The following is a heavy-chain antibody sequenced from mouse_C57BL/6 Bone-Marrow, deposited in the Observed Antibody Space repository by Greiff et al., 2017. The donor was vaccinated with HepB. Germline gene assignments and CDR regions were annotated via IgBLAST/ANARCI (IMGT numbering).Heavy chain of an antibody. CDR1: GYTFTDYY. J-gene: IGHJ3*01. D-gene: IGHD2-3*01. CDR3: AREGGDDGYYGAWCAY. CDR2: INPYNGGT. V-gene: IGHV1-19*01. Sequence: EVQLQQSGPVLVKPGASVKMSCKASGYTFTDYYMNWVKQSHGKSLEWIGVINPYNGGTSYNQKFKGKATLTVDKSSSTAYMELNSLTSEDTAVYYCAREGGDDGYYGAWCAYGGQGTLVTVSA.